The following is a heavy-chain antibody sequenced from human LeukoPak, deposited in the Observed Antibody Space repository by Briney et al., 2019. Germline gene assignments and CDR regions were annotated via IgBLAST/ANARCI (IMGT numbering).Heavy chain of an antibody. J-gene: IGHJ3*01. CDR3: ARYGDTTGTTFDALDL. CDR2: INPNDGAT. Sequence: ASVKVSCKTSGYTFTGHYMHWVRQAPGQGLEWLGWINPNDGATNYAQTFRGRVTMTRDTAINTIYVELNRLRSDDTAVYYCARYGDTTGTTFDALDLWGPGTMVTVSS. V-gene: IGHV1-2*02. D-gene: IGHD1-1*01. CDR1: GYTFTGHY.